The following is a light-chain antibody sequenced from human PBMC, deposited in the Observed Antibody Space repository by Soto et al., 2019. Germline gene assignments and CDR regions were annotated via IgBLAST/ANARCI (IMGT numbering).Light chain of an antibody. CDR1: SSYD. V-gene: IGLV1-40*01. CDR2: GTT. CDR3: QSYDSSLGVSYV. Sequence: QSVLTQPSSVSGAPGQTVTISCTGSSSYDVHWYRQLPGTAPKLLIYGTTNRPSGVPDRFSGSKSGTSASLAITGLQPEDEADYYCQSYDSSLGVSYVFGTGTKVTVL. J-gene: IGLJ1*01.